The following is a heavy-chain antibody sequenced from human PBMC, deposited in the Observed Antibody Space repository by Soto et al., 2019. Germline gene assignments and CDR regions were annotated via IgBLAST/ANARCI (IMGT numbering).Heavy chain of an antibody. J-gene: IGHJ4*02. CDR1: GGSISSNY. CDR3: ARYRREAVAGYTLDN. Sequence: PSETLSLTCTVSGGSISSNYWTWIRQPPGKGLEWIGYVYNSGSTNYNPSLKSRVTISEDTSKSKFSLKVNSMTAADTAVYYCARYRREAVAGYTLDNWGQGILVTVS. V-gene: IGHV4-59*01. CDR2: VYNSGST. D-gene: IGHD6-13*01.